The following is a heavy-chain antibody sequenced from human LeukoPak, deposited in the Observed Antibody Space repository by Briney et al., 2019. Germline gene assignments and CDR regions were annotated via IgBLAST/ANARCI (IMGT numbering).Heavy chain of an antibody. V-gene: IGHV3-30-3*01. CDR2: MSYDGSSK. J-gene: IGHJ4*02. CDR3: AKATFRYCSGGSCYWNY. CDR1: GFTFSRSA. Sequence: GGSLRLSCAASGFTFSRSAMHWVRQAPGKGLEWVAVMSYDGSSKYYADSVKGRFTISRDNSKNTLYLQMNSLRAEDTAVYYCAKATFRYCSGGSCYWNYWGQGTLVTVSS. D-gene: IGHD2-15*01.